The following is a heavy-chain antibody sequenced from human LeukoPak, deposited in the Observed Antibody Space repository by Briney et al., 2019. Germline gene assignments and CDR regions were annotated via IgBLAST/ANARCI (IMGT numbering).Heavy chain of an antibody. Sequence: PGGSLRLSCAASGFTVSSNYMSWVRQAPGKGLEWVSFIYSGGSTYYADSVKGRFTISRDNAKNSLYLQMNSLRAEDTAVYYCARELYYYDSRGYFDYWGQGTLVTVSS. CDR2: IYSGGST. CDR3: ARELYYYDSRGYFDY. J-gene: IGHJ4*02. CDR1: GFTVSSNY. V-gene: IGHV3-66*01. D-gene: IGHD3-22*01.